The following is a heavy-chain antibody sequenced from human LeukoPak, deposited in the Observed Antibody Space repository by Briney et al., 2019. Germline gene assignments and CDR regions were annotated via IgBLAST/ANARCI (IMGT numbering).Heavy chain of an antibody. Sequence: PGGCLRLSCAASGFSFSTYAVQWVRRAPGKGLEGGAFLSYEGRNKYYTDSVKGRFTVSRDNSKNSLYLQMNTLRAEDTAVYRCAKDYGLRTYFRNWGQGALVAVPS. D-gene: IGHD3-10*01. V-gene: IGHV3-30*18. CDR3: AKDYGLRTYFRN. J-gene: IGHJ4*02. CDR2: LSYEGRNK. CDR1: GFSFSTYA.